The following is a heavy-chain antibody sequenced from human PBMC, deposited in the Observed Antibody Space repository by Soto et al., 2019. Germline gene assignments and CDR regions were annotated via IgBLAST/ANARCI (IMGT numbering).Heavy chain of an antibody. CDR1: SGSISSLNW. V-gene: IGHV4-4*02. CDR2: IFHSGST. D-gene: IGHD1-1*01. CDR3: ARRSGTTFY. J-gene: IGHJ4*02. Sequence: QIQLQESGPGLVKPSGTLSLTCAVSSGSISSLNWWSWVRQPPGEGLEWIGEIFHSGSTNYNPSLKRRVDMSVDKSKNQFSLKVFSVTAANTALYFCARRSGTTFYWGRGTLVIVSS.